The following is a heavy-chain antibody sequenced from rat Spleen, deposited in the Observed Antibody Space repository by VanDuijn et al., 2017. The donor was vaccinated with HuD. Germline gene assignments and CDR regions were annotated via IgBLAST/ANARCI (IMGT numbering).Heavy chain of an antibody. D-gene: IGHD1-11*01. Sequence: EVQLVESGGGLVEPGRSLRLSCAASGFTFTNYYMAWVRQAPTKGLEWVAYISTGGDNPYYRDPVKGRFTISRDNAKSTLYLQMDSLRSEDTATYYCARHGLGYGSFDYWGQGVMVTVSS. CDR1: GFTFTNYY. J-gene: IGHJ2*01. CDR3: ARHGLGYGSFDY. CDR2: ISTGGDNP. V-gene: IGHV5-25*01.